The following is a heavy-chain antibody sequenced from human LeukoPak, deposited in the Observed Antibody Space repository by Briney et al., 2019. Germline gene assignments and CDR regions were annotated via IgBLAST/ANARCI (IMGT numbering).Heavy chain of an antibody. Sequence: GRSLRLSCAASGFTFSSYGMHWVRQAPGKGLEWVAVISYDGSNKYYADSVKGRFTISRDNSKNTLYLQMNSLRAEDTAVYYCAKDRALRFLEWLFDYWGQGTLVTVSS. J-gene: IGHJ4*02. CDR2: ISYDGSNK. CDR1: GFTFSSYG. V-gene: IGHV3-30*18. CDR3: AKDRALRFLEWLFDY. D-gene: IGHD3-3*01.